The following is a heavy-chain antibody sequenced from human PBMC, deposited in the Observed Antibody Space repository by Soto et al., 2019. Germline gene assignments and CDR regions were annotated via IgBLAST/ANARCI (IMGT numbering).Heavy chain of an antibody. CDR1: GGSFTDYY. J-gene: IGHJ3*01. Sequence: QVQLQQRGAGLLKTSETLSLTCAVYGGSFTDYYWTWIRQPPGKGLEWIGEINHSGSTKYNPSLKNRLNISLDTSKNQFSLKVNSVTDEDTAVYFCARVRARLLSHAFDFWGQGTLVTVSS. CDR3: ARVRARLLSHAFDF. D-gene: IGHD3-16*02. CDR2: INHSGST. V-gene: IGHV4-34*01.